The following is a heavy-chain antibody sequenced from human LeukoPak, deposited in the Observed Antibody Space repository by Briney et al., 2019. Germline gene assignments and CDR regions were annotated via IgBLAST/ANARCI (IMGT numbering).Heavy chain of an antibody. CDR2: ISSSSSYI. CDR1: GFTFDSYS. J-gene: IGHJ3*02. Sequence: PGGSLRLSCAASGFTFDSYSIHWVRQAPGKGLEWVSSISSSSSYIYYADSVKGRFTISRDNAKNSLCLQMSSLRAEDTAVYYCARFEPLDAFDIWGQGTMVTVSA. CDR3: ARFEPLDAFDI. D-gene: IGHD1-14*01. V-gene: IGHV3-21*06.